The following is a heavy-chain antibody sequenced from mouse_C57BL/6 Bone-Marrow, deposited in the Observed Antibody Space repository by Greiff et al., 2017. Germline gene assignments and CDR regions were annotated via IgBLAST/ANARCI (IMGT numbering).Heavy chain of an antibody. V-gene: IGHV1-76*01. CDR3: ARGGNMCAMDY. D-gene: IGHD2-1*01. Sequence: QVQLQQPGAELVRPGASVKLSCKASGYTFTDYYINWVKQRPGQGLEWIARIYPGSGNTYYNEKFKGKATLTADKSSSTAYMQLSSLTSEDSAVYFCARGGNMCAMDYWGQGTSVTVSA. J-gene: IGHJ4*01. CDR2: IYPGSGNT. CDR1: GYTFTDYY.